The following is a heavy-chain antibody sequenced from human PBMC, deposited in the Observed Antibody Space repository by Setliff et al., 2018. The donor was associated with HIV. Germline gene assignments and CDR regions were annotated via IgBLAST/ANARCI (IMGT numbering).Heavy chain of an antibody. Sequence: SETLSLTCAVYGGSFSGFYWNWIRQAPGKGLDWIGEINHSRRTKYNPSLKSRVTISVDTSKNQFSLKLSSVTAADTAFYYCARGFSGDYLFTGYLDVWGKGTTVTVSS. J-gene: IGHJ6*03. CDR1: GGSFSGFY. CDR2: INHSRRT. CDR3: ARGFSGDYLFTGYLDV. V-gene: IGHV4-34*01. D-gene: IGHD1-26*01.